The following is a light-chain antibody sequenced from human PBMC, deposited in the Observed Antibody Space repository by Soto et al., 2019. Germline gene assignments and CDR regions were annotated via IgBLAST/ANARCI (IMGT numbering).Light chain of an antibody. Sequence: EIVLTQSAGTLSLSPGERATLSCRASQTVSGSYLAWFQQKPGQAPRLLIYAASTGAAGVPDRVSGSGSGTDFSLTTNRLEPEDFAVDYCQHYGPAPWTFGQGTKVDIK. V-gene: IGKV3-20*01. CDR3: QHYGPAPWT. CDR2: AAS. J-gene: IGKJ1*01. CDR1: QTVSGSY.